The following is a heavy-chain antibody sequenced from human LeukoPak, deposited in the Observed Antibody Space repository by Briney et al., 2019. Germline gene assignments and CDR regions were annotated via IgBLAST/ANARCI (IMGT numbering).Heavy chain of an antibody. CDR2: IYYNGNT. CDR1: GGSIGGHY. CDR3: ATDSSGYTEAFDI. J-gene: IGHJ3*02. D-gene: IGHD3-22*01. Sequence: SETLSLTCTVSGGSIGGHYWSWIRLPPGKGLEWIGYIYYNGNTYYHPSLKSRLTISLDTSKNQFSLNLSSVTAADTAVYFCATDSSGYTEAFDIWGQGTMVAVSS. V-gene: IGHV4-59*11.